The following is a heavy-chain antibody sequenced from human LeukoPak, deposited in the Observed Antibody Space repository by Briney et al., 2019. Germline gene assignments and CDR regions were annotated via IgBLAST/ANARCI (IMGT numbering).Heavy chain of an antibody. V-gene: IGHV1-69*13. Sequence: SVKVSCKASGYTFTSYGISWVRQAPGQGLEWMGGIIPIFGTANYAQKFQGRVTITADESTSTAYMELSSLRSEDTAVYYCARDPTAYCSGGSCYSRWFDPWGQGTLVTVSS. CDR2: IIPIFGTA. CDR1: GYTFTSYG. J-gene: IGHJ5*02. CDR3: ARDPTAYCSGGSCYSRWFDP. D-gene: IGHD2-15*01.